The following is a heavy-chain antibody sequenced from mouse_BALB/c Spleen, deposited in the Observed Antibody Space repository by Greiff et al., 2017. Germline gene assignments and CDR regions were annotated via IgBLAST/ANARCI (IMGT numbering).Heavy chain of an antibody. CDR2: ISSGGSYT. Sequence: EVQGVESGGDLVKPGGSLKLSCAASGFTFSSYGMSWVRQTPDKRLEWVATISSGGSYTYYPDSVKGRFTISRDNAKNTLYLQMSSLKSEDTAMYYCARQSGAGPDYWGQGTTLTASS. CDR3: ARQSGAGPDY. V-gene: IGHV5-6*01. CDR1: GFTFSSYG. J-gene: IGHJ2*01.